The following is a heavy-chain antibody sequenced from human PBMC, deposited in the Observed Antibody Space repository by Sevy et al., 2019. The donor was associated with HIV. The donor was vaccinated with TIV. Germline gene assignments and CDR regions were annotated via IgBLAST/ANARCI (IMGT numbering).Heavy chain of an antibody. CDR3: AKEGNNSPDKFDS. CDR1: GFTFNKFA. V-gene: IGHV3-23*01. D-gene: IGHD1-1*01. CDR2: ISRKSLGT. Sequence: EGSLRLSCAASGFTFNKFAMSWVRQAPGKGLEWVSAISRKSLGTYYADPVKGRFSISRDDSKNMLYLQMSSLRGDDTAVYYCAKEGNNSPDKFDSWGQGTLVTVSS. J-gene: IGHJ4*02.